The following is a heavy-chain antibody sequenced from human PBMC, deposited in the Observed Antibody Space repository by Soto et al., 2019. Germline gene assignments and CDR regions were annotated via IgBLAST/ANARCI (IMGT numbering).Heavy chain of an antibody. D-gene: IGHD2-2*01. V-gene: IGHV3-23*01. Sequence: EVQLLESGGGLVQPGGSLRLSCAASGFTFSSYAMSWVRQAPGKGLEWVSTVSGNGGTTYYADSVKGRFTISRDNSKNTLNLQMNSLRAEDTAVYYCAKPVVLVGTDSWGQGTLVTVSS. CDR2: VSGNGGTT. CDR1: GFTFSSYA. CDR3: AKPVVLVGTDS. J-gene: IGHJ4*02.